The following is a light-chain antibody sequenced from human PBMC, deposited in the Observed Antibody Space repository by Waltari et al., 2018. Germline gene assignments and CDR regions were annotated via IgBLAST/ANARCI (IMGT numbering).Light chain of an antibody. CDR3: QQTYSVVAG. CDR1: QSIAGY. CDR2: GAS. J-gene: IGKJ1*01. V-gene: IGKV1-39*01. Sequence: DIRMTQSPSSLSASVGERGTITCRASQSIAGYLNWYQQKPGRPPKLLIYGASNLHSGVPSRFSGNESGTDFTLTINSVQPEDFATYYCQQTYSVVAGFGQGTKVEIK.